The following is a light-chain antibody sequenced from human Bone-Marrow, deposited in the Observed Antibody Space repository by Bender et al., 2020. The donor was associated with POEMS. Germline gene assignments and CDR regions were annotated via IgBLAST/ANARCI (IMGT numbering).Light chain of an antibody. CDR1: TSDVGGYDY. V-gene: IGLV2-14*03. CDR3: CSYAGDDTYV. Sequence: QSALTQPASVSGSPGQSVTISCSGTTSDVGGYDYVSWYQQLPGEVPKLILHDVSSRPSGVSNRFSGAKSGNTASLTISGLQAEDEADYYCCSYAGDDTYVFGTGTQVAVL. CDR2: DVS. J-gene: IGLJ1*01.